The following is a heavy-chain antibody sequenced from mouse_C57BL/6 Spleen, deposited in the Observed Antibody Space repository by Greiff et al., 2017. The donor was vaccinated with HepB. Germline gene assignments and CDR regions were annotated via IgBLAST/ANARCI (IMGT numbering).Heavy chain of an antibody. V-gene: IGHV1-52*01. Sequence: QVQLKQPGAELVRPGSSVKLSCKASGYTFTSYWMHWVKQRPIQGLEWIGNIDPSDSETHYNQKFKDKATLTVDKSSSTAYMQLSSLTSEDSAVYYCARSDPAWFAYWGQGTLVTVSA. CDR3: ARSDPAWFAY. J-gene: IGHJ3*01. CDR2: IDPSDSET. CDR1: GYTFTSYW.